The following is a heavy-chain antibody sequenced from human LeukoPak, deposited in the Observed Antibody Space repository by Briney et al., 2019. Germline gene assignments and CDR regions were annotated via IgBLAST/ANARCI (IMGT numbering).Heavy chain of an antibody. CDR2: ISWNSGSI. J-gene: IGHJ4*02. Sequence: PGGSLRLSCAASGFTFDDYAMHWVRQAPGKGLEWVSGISWNSGSIGYADSVKGRFTISRDNAKNSLYLQMNSLRAEDTALYYCAKDLSEAAAGTLDYWGQGTLVTVS. V-gene: IGHV3-9*01. CDR1: GFTFDDYA. CDR3: AKDLSEAAAGTLDY. D-gene: IGHD6-13*01.